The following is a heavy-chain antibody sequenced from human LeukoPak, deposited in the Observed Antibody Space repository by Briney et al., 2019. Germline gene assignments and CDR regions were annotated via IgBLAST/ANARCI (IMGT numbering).Heavy chain of an antibody. CDR2: INRGGST. CDR3: ARGRGTGSYYGY. J-gene: IGHJ4*02. D-gene: IGHD3/OR15-3a*01. CDR1: AVSFSGNY. Sequence: SETLSLTCAVDAVSFSGNYWSWIRQPPGKGLEWIGEINRGGSTNYNPSPKSRVSISADTSKKQFSLKLNSVTAADTAVYYCARGRGTGSYYGYWGQGTLVTVSS. V-gene: IGHV4-34*01.